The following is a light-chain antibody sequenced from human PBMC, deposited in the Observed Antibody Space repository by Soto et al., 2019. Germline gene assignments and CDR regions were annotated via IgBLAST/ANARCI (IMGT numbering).Light chain of an antibody. CDR2: GND. Sequence: QSVLTQPPSASGTPGQRVTISCSGSSSNIGNNYIFWYQRLPGTAPKLLIYGNDQRPSGVPDRFSGSKSGTSASLAISGLRSEDEGDYFCATWDGSLSAVVFGGGTKLTVL. CDR3: ATWDGSLSAVV. CDR1: SSNIGNNY. V-gene: IGLV1-47*01. J-gene: IGLJ2*01.